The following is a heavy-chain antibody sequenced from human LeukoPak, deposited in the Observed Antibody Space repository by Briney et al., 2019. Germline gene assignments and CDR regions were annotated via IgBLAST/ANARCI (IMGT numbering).Heavy chain of an antibody. CDR2: INTNTGNP. D-gene: IGHD6-19*01. CDR1: GYTFTSYA. V-gene: IGHV7-4-1*02. J-gene: IGHJ4*02. CDR3: ARDSYSSVWRQPLDY. Sequence: GASVKVSCKASGYTFTSYAMNWVRQAPGQGLEWMGWINTNTGNPTYAQGFTGRFVFSLDTSVSTAYLQISSLKAEDTAVYYCARDSYSSVWRQPLDYWGQGTLVTVSS.